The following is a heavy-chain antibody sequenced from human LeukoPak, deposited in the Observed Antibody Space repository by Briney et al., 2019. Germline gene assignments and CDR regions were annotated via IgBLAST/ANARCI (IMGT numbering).Heavy chain of an antibody. Sequence: TPSETLSLTCTVSGGSISSGSYYWSWIRQPAGKGLEWIGRIYTSGSTNYNPSLKSRVTISIDTSKNQFSLKLSSVTAADTAVYYCARVYYSSSYDYWYFNLWGRGTLVTVSS. D-gene: IGHD6-13*01. CDR1: GGSISSGSYY. CDR2: IYTSGST. V-gene: IGHV4-61*02. J-gene: IGHJ2*01. CDR3: ARVYYSSSYDYWYFNL.